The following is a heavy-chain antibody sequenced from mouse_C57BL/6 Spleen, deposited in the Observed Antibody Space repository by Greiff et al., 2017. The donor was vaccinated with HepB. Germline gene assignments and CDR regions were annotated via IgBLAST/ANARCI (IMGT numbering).Heavy chain of an antibody. CDR2: IYPGDGDT. CDR3: AIMITTWYFDV. Sequence: QVQLQQSGPELVKPGASVKISCKASGYAFSSSWMNWVKQRPGKGLEWIGRIYPGDGDTNYNGKFKGKATLTADKSSSTAYMQLSSLTSEDSAVYFCAIMITTWYFDVWGTGTTVTVSS. CDR1: GYAFSSSW. D-gene: IGHD2-4*01. J-gene: IGHJ1*03. V-gene: IGHV1-82*01.